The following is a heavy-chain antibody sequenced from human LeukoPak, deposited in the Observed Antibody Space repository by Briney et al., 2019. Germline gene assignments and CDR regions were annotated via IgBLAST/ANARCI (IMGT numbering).Heavy chain of an antibody. J-gene: IGHJ5*02. CDR1: GFTFSSYS. V-gene: IGHV3-21*01. CDR2: ISSSSSYI. Sequence: PGGSLRLSCAASGFTFSSYSMNWVRQAPGKGLEWVSSISSSSSYIYYADSVKGRFTISRDNAKNSLYLQMNSLRAEDTAVYYCAKGDYYYNWLDPWGQGTLVTVSS. D-gene: IGHD3-22*01. CDR3: AKGDYYYNWLDP.